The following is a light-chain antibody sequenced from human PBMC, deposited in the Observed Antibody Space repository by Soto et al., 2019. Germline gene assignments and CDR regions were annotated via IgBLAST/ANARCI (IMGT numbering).Light chain of an antibody. V-gene: IGKV3-11*01. Sequence: EIVLTQSPGTLSLSPGERATLPCRASQSVSSYLAWYQQKPGQAPRLLIYDASNRATGIPARFSGSGSGTDFTLTISSLEPEDFAVYYCQQRSNWPPSLTFGGGTKVEIK. CDR3: QQRSNWPPSLT. J-gene: IGKJ4*01. CDR2: DAS. CDR1: QSVSSY.